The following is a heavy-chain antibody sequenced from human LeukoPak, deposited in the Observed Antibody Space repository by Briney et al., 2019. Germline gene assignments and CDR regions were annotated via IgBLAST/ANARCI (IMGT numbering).Heavy chain of an antibody. Sequence: PSETLSLTCTVSGGSVSSYYWSWIRQPPGKGLEWIGRIYTSGSTNYNPSLESRVTMSVDTSKNQFSLKLSSVTAADTAVYYCARDHQQLPFDLWGRGTLVTVSS. V-gene: IGHV4-4*07. J-gene: IGHJ2*01. CDR2: IYTSGST. D-gene: IGHD6-13*01. CDR3: ARDHQQLPFDL. CDR1: GGSVSSYY.